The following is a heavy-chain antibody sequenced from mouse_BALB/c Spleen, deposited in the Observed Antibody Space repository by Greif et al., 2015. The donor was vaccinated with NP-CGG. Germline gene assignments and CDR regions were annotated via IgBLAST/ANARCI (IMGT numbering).Heavy chain of an antibody. CDR3: ARESNLCRDY. V-gene: IGHV1-9*01. CDR2: ILPGSGST. CDR1: GYTFSSYW. Sequence: QVQLQQSGAELMKPGASVKISCKATGYTFSSYWIEWVKQRPGHGLEWIGEILPGSGSTNYNGKFKGKATFTADTSSNTAYIQLSSLTSEDSAVYYCARESNLCRDYWGQGTSVTVSS. D-gene: IGHD2-3*01. J-gene: IGHJ4*01.